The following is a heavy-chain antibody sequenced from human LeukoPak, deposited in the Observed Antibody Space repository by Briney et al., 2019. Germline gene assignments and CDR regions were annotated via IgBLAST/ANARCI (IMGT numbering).Heavy chain of an antibody. Sequence: ASVKVSFKASGYTFTSYYMHWVRQAPGQGLEWMGIINPSGGSTSYAQKFQGRVTMTRDTSTSTVYMELSSLRSEDTAVYYCAREAVEMATVDYWGQGTLVTVSS. CDR1: GYTFTSYY. V-gene: IGHV1-46*01. CDR2: INPSGGST. D-gene: IGHD5-24*01. CDR3: AREAVEMATVDY. J-gene: IGHJ4*02.